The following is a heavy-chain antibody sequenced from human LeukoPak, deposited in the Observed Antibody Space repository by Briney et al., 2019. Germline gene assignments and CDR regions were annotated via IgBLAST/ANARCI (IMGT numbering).Heavy chain of an antibody. D-gene: IGHD3-10*01. CDR1: GFTFSSYA. J-gene: IGHJ3*02. Sequence: PGRSLRLSCAASGFTFSSYAMHWVRQAPGKGLEWVAVISYDGSNKYYADSVKGRFTISRDNSKNTLYPQMNSLRAEDTAVYYCAGVLLWFGELWAFDIWGQGTMVTVSS. CDR3: AGVLLWFGELWAFDI. CDR2: ISYDGSNK. V-gene: IGHV3-30-3*01.